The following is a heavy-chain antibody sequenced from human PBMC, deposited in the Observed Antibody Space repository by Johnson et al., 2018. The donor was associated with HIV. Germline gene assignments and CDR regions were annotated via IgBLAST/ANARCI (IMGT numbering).Heavy chain of an antibody. J-gene: IGHJ3*02. CDR1: GFTFSDYY. V-gene: IGHV3-11*04. D-gene: IGHD1-14*01. Sequence: QVQLVESGGGLVQRGGSLRLSCAASGFTFSDYYMSWIRQAPGTGLEWLSYISSSTNTIYYADSVKGRFTISRDNAKNSLSLQMNSLRAEDTAVYYCVRDTSWSDTGSIDAFDIWGQGTMVTVSS. CDR2: ISSSTNTI. CDR3: VRDTSWSDTGSIDAFDI.